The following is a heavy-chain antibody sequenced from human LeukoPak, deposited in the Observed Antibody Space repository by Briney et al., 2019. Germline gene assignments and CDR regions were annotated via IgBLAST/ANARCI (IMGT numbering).Heavy chain of an antibody. Sequence: GGSLRLSCTASGFTFSIYGMHWVRQAPGKGLEWVAVIWYDGNNKYYADSVKGRFTISRDNSKNTLYLQMNSLRAEDTAVYYCAREVPAWGSYRYPFDYWGQGTLVTVSS. J-gene: IGHJ4*02. CDR3: AREVPAWGSYRYPFDY. CDR1: GFTFSIYG. V-gene: IGHV3-33*01. CDR2: IWYDGNNK. D-gene: IGHD3-16*02.